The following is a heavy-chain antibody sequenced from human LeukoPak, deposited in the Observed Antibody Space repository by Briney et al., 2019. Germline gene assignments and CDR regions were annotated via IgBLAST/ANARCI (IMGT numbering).Heavy chain of an antibody. CDR1: GGSISSSSYY. J-gene: IGHJ6*03. D-gene: IGHD2/OR15-2a*01. Sequence: PSETLSLTCTVSGGSISSSSYYWGWIRQPPGKGLEWIGSIYYSGSTYYNPSLKSRVTISVDTSKNQFSLKLSSVTAADTAVYYCARAPAVFSYYYYTDVWGKGTTVTISS. CDR3: ARAPAVFSYYYYTDV. CDR2: IYYSGST. V-gene: IGHV4-39*07.